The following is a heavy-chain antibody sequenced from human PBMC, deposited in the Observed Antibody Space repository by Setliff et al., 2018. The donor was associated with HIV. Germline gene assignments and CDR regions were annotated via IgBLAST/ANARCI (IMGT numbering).Heavy chain of an antibody. Sequence: ASVKVSCKASGYTFTGYYMHWVRQAPGQGLEWMGRSNPNSGGTNYAQQLQGRVTMTRDTSISTAYMELSRLRSDDTAVYYCARDIVVVPAGYHTRYYYYLDVWGKGTTVTVSS. D-gene: IGHD2-2*01. V-gene: IGHV1-2*06. J-gene: IGHJ6*03. CDR3: ARDIVVVPAGYHTRYYYYLDV. CDR1: GYTFTGYY. CDR2: SNPNSGGT.